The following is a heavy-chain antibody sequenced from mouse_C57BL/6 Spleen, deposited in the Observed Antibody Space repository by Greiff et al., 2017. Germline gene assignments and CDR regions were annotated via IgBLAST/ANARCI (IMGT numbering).Heavy chain of an antibody. CDR2: INTSNGYT. V-gene: IGHV1-7*01. Sequence: QVQLKQSGAELVKPGASVKLSCKASGYTFTNYWMHWVQQSPGQGLEWIGYINTSNGYTKSNQKVKDKATLTADKSTSTAYLKLSSLTYEDSAVYYCARSRDSRYFDVWGTGTTVTVSS. CDR1: GYTFTNYW. CDR3: ARSRDSRYFDV. J-gene: IGHJ1*03.